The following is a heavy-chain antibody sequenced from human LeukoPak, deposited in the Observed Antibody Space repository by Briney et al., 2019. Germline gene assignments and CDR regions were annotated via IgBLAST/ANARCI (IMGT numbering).Heavy chain of an antibody. Sequence: GGSPRLSCAASGFTFSSYGMHWVRQAPGKGLEWVAVIWYDGSNKYYADSVKGRFTISRDNSKNTLYLQMNSLRAEDTAVYYCARDSTIVVRAPDYWGQGTLVTVSS. D-gene: IGHD3-22*01. CDR3: ARDSTIVVRAPDY. CDR2: IWYDGSNK. CDR1: GFTFSSYG. J-gene: IGHJ4*02. V-gene: IGHV3-33*01.